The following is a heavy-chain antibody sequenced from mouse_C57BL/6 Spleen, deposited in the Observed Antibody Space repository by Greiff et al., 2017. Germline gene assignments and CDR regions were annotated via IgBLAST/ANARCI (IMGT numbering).Heavy chain of an antibody. Sequence: QVQLKQPGAELVRPGSSVKLSCKASGYTFTSYWMHWVKQRPGQGLEWIGMIHPNSGSTNYNEKFKSKATLTVDKSSSTAYMQLSSLTSEDSAVYYCAPYYGSSLDYWGQGTTLTVSS. J-gene: IGHJ2*01. CDR3: APYYGSSLDY. CDR2: IHPNSGST. V-gene: IGHV1-64*01. CDR1: GYTFTSYW. D-gene: IGHD1-1*01.